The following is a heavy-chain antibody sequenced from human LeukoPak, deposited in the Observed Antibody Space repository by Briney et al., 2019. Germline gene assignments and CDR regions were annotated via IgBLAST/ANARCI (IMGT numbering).Heavy chain of an antibody. CDR1: GFTFSTHG. J-gene: IGHJ6*02. CDR3: AKGSVVPAASNRYYHYGMDV. CDR2: ISYDGSNK. D-gene: IGHD2-2*01. V-gene: IGHV3-30*18. Sequence: PGRSLRLSCAASGFTFSTHGMHWVRQAPGKGLEWVAVISYDGSNKYYADSVKGRFTISRDNSKNTLYLQMNSLRAEDTALYYCAKGSVVPAASNRYYHYGMDVWGQGTAVTVSS.